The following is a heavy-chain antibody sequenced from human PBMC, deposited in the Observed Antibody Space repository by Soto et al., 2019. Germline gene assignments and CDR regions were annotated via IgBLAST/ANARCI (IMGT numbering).Heavy chain of an antibody. CDR3: ARVGVAAHY. V-gene: IGHV3-30-3*01. J-gene: IGHJ4*02. CDR2: ISYDGSNK. CDR1: GFTFSSYA. Sequence: QVQLVESGGGVVQPGRSLRLSCAASGFTFSSYAMHWVRQAPGKGLEWVAVISYDGSNKYYADSVKGRFTISRDNSKNTLYLQMNSLRAEDTAVYYCARVGVAAHYWGQGTLATVSS. D-gene: IGHD2-15*01.